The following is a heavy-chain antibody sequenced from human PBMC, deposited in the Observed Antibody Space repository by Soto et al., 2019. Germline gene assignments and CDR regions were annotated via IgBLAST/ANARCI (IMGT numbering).Heavy chain of an antibody. CDR1: GFTFSNYA. J-gene: IGHJ4*02. D-gene: IGHD3-16*02. CDR2: IGQTPTNT. V-gene: IGHV3-23*01. CDR3: AVGGGDLSLTPFDY. Sequence: GGSLRLSCAASGFTFSNYAMNWVRQAPGKGLERVSSIGQTPTNTYYADSVKGRFTISRDNFKNTLYLQMNSLRPEDTAVYFCAVGGGDLSLTPFDYWGQGTLVTVSS.